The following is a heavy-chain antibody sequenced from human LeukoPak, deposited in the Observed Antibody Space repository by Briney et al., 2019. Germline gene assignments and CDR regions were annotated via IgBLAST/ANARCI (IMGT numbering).Heavy chain of an antibody. CDR3: ARDPSVAVAVYYYYGMDV. D-gene: IGHD6-19*01. V-gene: IGHV1-69*04. CDR2: IIPILGIA. Sequence: SVKVSCKASGGTFSSYAISWVRQAPGQGLEWMGRIIPILGIANYAQKFRGRVTITADKSTSTAYMELSSLRSEDTAVYYCARDPSVAVAVYYYYGMDVWGQGTTVTVSS. CDR1: GGTFSSYA. J-gene: IGHJ6*02.